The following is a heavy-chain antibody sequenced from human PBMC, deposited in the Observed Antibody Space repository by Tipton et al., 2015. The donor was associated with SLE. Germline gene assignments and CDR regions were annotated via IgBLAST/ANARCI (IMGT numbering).Heavy chain of an antibody. Sequence: GSLRLSCAASGFTFSSYDMHWVRQATGKGLEWVSAIGTAGDTYYPGSVKGRFTISSENAKNSLYLQMNSLRAGDTAVYYCARGFYYYDSSGYSTVFDYWGQGTLVTVSS. D-gene: IGHD3-22*01. CDR2: IGTAGDT. V-gene: IGHV3-13*01. CDR1: GFTFSSYD. J-gene: IGHJ4*02. CDR3: ARGFYYYDSSGYSTVFDY.